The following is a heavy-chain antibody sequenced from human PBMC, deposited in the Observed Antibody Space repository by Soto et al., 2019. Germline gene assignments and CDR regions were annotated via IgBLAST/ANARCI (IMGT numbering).Heavy chain of an antibody. Sequence: GESLKISCKGSGYSFTSYWISWVRQMPGKGLEWMGRIDPSDSYTNYSPSFQGHVTISADKSISTAYLQWSSLKASDTAMYYCARRIGDSSGSHDAFDIWRQGTMVTVSS. D-gene: IGHD3-22*01. CDR2: IDPSDSYT. CDR1: GYSFTSYW. V-gene: IGHV5-10-1*01. CDR3: ARRIGDSSGSHDAFDI. J-gene: IGHJ3*02.